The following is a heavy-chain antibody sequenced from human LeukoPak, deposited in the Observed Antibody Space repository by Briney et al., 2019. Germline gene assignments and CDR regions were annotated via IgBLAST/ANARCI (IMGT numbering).Heavy chain of an antibody. CDR3: ARDLASAHFYPTGSAPFDP. CDR2: ISISSSYI. J-gene: IGHJ5*02. Sequence: GGSLRLSCAASGFTFNTYSMNWVRQAPGKGPEWVSSISISSSYIYYADSVKGRFTISRDNAKNSLYLQMNSLRAEDTAVYYCARDLASAHFYPTGSAPFDPWGQGTLVTVSS. CDR1: GFTFNTYS. D-gene: IGHD3-10*01. V-gene: IGHV3-21*01.